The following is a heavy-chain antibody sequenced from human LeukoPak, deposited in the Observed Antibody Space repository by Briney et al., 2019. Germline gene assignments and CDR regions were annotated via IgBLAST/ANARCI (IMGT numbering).Heavy chain of an antibody. J-gene: IGHJ4*02. Sequence: GESLKISCKGSGYSFTTYWIVWVRQMPGKGLEWMGIIYPGDSDTRYSPSFQGQVTISADKSISTAYLQWSSLKASDTAMYYCARVAWRLSYGPLYFDYWGQGTLVTVSS. CDR1: GYSFTTYW. V-gene: IGHV5-51*01. CDR3: ARVAWRLSYGPLYFDY. D-gene: IGHD5-18*01. CDR2: IYPGDSDT.